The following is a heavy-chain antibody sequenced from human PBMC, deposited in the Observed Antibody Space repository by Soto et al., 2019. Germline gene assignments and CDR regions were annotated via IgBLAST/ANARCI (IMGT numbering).Heavy chain of an antibody. D-gene: IGHD2-15*01. CDR2: IRGSGGST. J-gene: IGHJ4*02. CDR3: AKRWGSYCSGGSCGY. Sequence: EVQLLESGGGLVQPGGSLRLSCEASGFTFSSYAMSWVRPAPGKGLEWVSAIRGSGGSTYYADSVKGRFTISRDNSKNTLYLQMNSLRAEDTAVYYCAKRWGSYCSGGSCGYWGQGTLVTVSS. CDR1: GFTFSSYA. V-gene: IGHV3-23*01.